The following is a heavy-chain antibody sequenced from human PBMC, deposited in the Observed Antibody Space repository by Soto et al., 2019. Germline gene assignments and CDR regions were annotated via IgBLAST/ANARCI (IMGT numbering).Heavy chain of an antibody. CDR1: GFIFSNYV. Sequence: EVQLVDSGGGLVQPGGSLRLSCAASGFIFSNYVMSWVRQAPGKGLEWVSSISDSGGTSYYADSVKGRFTISRDNSKNRLYLQMNSLRAEDTAIYYCANRPRALLTFDYWGQGTLVTVSS. J-gene: IGHJ4*02. CDR3: ANRPRALLTFDY. V-gene: IGHV3-23*04. CDR2: ISDSGGTS. D-gene: IGHD1-26*01.